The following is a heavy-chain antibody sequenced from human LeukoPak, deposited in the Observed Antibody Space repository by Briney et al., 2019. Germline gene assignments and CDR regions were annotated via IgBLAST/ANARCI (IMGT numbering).Heavy chain of an antibody. CDR1: GFTFRSYS. D-gene: IGHD3-10*01. CDR3: ARAAMVRGVDYFDF. CDR2: ISGGGDTT. J-gene: IGHJ4*02. V-gene: IGHV3-23*01. Sequence: GGSLRLSCAAYGFTFRSYSMAWVRQAPGKGLEWVSVISGGGDTTYYADSVEGRFTISRDNSKNTLYLQMNSLRAEDTAVYYCARAAMVRGVDYFDFWGQGTLVTVSS.